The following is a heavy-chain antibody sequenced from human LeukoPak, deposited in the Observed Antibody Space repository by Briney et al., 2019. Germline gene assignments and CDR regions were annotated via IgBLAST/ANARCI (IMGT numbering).Heavy chain of an antibody. J-gene: IGHJ4*02. D-gene: IGHD1-26*01. CDR3: ARAGSGSYYGY. V-gene: IGHV3-74*01. Sequence: GGSLRLSCAASGFTFSSYWMHWVRQAPGKGLVWVSRINSDGSSTSYADSVKGRFTISRDNAKNTLYLQMNSLRAEDTAVYYCARAGSGSYYGYWGQGTLVTVSS. CDR2: INSDGSST. CDR1: GFTFSSYW.